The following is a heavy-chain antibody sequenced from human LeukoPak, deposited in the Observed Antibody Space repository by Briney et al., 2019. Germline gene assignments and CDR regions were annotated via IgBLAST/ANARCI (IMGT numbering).Heavy chain of an antibody. J-gene: IGHJ4*02. Sequence: ASVKVSCKASGHTFTGYYMNWVRQAPGQGLEWMGWINPNSGGTNYAQKFQGRVTMTRDTSISTTYMELSRLRSDDTAVYYCAREGRGWIQLQSFDYWGQGTLVTVSS. CDR1: GHTFTGYY. CDR3: AREGRGWIQLQSFDY. V-gene: IGHV1-2*02. CDR2: INPNSGGT. D-gene: IGHD5-18*01.